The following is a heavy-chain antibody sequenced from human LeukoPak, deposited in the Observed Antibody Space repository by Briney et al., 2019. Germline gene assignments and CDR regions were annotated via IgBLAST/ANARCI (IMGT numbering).Heavy chain of an antibody. J-gene: IGHJ4*02. V-gene: IGHV3-48*01. Sequence: QAGGSLRLSCAAPGFTFSSYSMNWVRQAPGKGLEWVSYISSSSSTIYYADSVKGRFTISRDNAKNSLYLQMNSLRAEDTALYYCAKDKEYSSGWHGPFDYWGQGTLVTVSS. CDR3: AKDKEYSSGWHGPFDY. CDR2: ISSSSSTI. D-gene: IGHD6-19*01. CDR1: GFTFSSYS.